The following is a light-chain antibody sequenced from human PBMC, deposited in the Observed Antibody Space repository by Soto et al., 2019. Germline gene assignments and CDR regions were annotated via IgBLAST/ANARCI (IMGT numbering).Light chain of an antibody. Sequence: EIVMTQSPATLSVSPGERAILSCRASQTVNNNLAWYQQKPGQAPRLLIYGASARATGIPARFSGSGSGTEFTLTISSLQSEDFAVYYCQPYNNWPLTFGGGTKVEIK. J-gene: IGKJ4*01. CDR2: GAS. CDR1: QTVNNN. CDR3: QPYNNWPLT. V-gene: IGKV3-15*01.